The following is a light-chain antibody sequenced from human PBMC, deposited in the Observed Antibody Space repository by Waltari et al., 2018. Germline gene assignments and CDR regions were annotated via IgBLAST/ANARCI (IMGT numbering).Light chain of an antibody. Sequence: ALTQSPLSLPVTPGAAAPIFCRSSQSLLHSDGRNFLDWSVQKPGQSPQLLIYLGSNRASGVPDRFSGGGSGTDFTLTISRVEAEDVGVYYCMQTQEIPLTFGGGTKVEIK. CDR1: QSLLHSDGRNF. CDR2: LGS. J-gene: IGKJ4*01. CDR3: MQTQEIPLT. V-gene: IGKV2-28*01.